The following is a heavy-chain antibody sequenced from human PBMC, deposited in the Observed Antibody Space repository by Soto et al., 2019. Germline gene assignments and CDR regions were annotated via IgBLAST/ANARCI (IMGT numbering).Heavy chain of an antibody. CDR1: GGSISSGDYY. D-gene: IGHD3-10*01. V-gene: IGHV3-21*03. CDR2: ISSSSSYI. J-gene: IGHJ4*02. Sequence: PSETLSLTCTVSGGSISSGDYYWSWVRQAPGKGLEWVSSISSSSSYIYYADSVKGRFTISRDNAKNSLYLQMNSLRAEDTAVYYCARFRTHHYGSGRTGFDYWGPGTLVTVSS. CDR3: ARFRTHHYGSGRTGFDY.